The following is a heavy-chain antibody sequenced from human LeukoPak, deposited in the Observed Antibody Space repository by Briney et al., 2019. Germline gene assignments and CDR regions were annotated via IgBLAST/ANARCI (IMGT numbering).Heavy chain of an antibody. J-gene: IGHJ3*02. CDR2: ISSSSYI. D-gene: IGHD3-22*01. CDR1: GFTFSSYS. CDR3: AREQDTYYYDSSGHGAFDI. Sequence: PGGSLRLSCAASGFTFSSYSMNWVRQAPGKGLEWVSSISSSSYIYYADSVKGRFTISRDNAKNSLYLQMNSLRAEDTAVYYCAREQDTYYYDSSGHGAFDIWGQGTMVTVSS. V-gene: IGHV3-21*01.